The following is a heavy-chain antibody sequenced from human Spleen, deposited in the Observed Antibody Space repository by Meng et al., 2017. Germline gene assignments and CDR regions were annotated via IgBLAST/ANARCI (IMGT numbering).Heavy chain of an antibody. CDR3: ARVNSDCGGVMCYKGWFDP. V-gene: IGHV4-4*09. CDR1: GVSISGFY. Sequence: QVRLQESGPGLVKPSETLSLTCTVSGVSISGFYWSWIRQPPGGGLEWIGYIHDSGSTYYNPSLNSRITISVDMSRNQFSLRLTSVTSADMAVYYCARVNSDCGGVMCYKGWFDPWGQGTLVTVSS. CDR2: IHDSGST. J-gene: IGHJ5*02. D-gene: IGHD2-21*01.